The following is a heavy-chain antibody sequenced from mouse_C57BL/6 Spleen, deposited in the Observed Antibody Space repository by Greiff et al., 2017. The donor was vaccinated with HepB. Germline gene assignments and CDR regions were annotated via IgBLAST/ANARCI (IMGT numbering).Heavy chain of an antibody. J-gene: IGHJ4*01. D-gene: IGHD1-1*01. CDR2: ISYDGSN. Sequence: EVQRVESGPGLVKPSQSLSLTCSVTGYSITSGYYWNWIRQFPGNKLEWMGYISYDGSNNYNPSLKNRISITRDTSKNQFFLKLNSVTTEDTATYYCASYYGSSFFYAMDYWGQGTSVTVSS. CDR1: GYSITSGYY. CDR3: ASYYGSSFFYAMDY. V-gene: IGHV3-6*01.